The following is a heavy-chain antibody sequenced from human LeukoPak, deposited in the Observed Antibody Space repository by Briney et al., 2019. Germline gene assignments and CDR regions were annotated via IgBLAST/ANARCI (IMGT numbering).Heavy chain of an antibody. CDR2: ISYDGTNN. D-gene: IGHD5-18*01. CDR1: GFTFSSSA. J-gene: IGHJ3*02. CDR3: AREPRGYNEAFDM. Sequence: PGGSLRLSCVASGFTFSSSAFHGVRQAPGKGLDWVALISYDGTNNYYADSVKGRFIISRDNTRGTLYLQMDSLRIDDTAVYYCAREPRGYNEAFDMWGQGTMVTVSS. V-gene: IGHV3-30*03.